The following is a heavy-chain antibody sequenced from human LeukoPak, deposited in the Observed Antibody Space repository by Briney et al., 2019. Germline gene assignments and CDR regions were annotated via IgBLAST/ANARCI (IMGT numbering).Heavy chain of an antibody. V-gene: IGHV3-74*01. Sequence: GGSLRLSCAASGFTFSTYWMHWVRQAPGKGLVWVSRINSDESSTSYADSVKGRFTISRDNAKNTLYLQMNSLRAEDTAVYYCARGSEVTAPYYFDSWGQGTLVTASS. J-gene: IGHJ4*02. CDR1: GFTFSTYW. CDR2: INSDESST. D-gene: IGHD2-21*02. CDR3: ARGSEVTAPYYFDS.